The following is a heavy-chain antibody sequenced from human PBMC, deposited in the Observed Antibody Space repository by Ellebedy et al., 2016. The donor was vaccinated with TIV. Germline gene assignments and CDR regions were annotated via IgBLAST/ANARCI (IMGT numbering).Heavy chain of an antibody. CDR2: IYYSGST. CDR3: ARMIFGVAIDY. J-gene: IGHJ4*02. V-gene: IGHV4-59*08. CDR1: GGSISSYY. D-gene: IGHD3-3*01. Sequence: MPGGSLRLSCTVSGGSISSYYWSWIRQPPGKGLEWIGYIYYSGSTNYNPSLKSRVTISVDTSKNQFSLKLSSVTAADTAVYYCARMIFGVAIDYWGQGTLVTVSS.